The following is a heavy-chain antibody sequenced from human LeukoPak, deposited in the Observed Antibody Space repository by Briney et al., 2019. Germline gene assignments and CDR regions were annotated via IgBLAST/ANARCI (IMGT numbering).Heavy chain of an antibody. J-gene: IGHJ4*02. V-gene: IGHV3-23*01. Sequence: GGSLRLSCAASGFTFSSYAVSWVRQAPGKGLEWVSGISGSGDNTYYADSVKGRFTISRDNSTNTLYVQVNSLGTEDTAAYYCAKGSYYDSSGSFYFDYWGQGTLVTVSS. CDR2: ISGSGDNT. D-gene: IGHD3-22*01. CDR3: AKGSYYDSSGSFYFDY. CDR1: GFTFSSYA.